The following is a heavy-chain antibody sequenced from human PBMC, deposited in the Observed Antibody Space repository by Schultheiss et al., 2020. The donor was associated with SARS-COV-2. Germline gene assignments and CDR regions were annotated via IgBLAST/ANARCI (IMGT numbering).Heavy chain of an antibody. D-gene: IGHD3-10*01. J-gene: IGHJ4*02. CDR1: GFTFDDYA. CDR3: AKDTTTYYYGSGSYKDY. V-gene: IGHV3-9*01. Sequence: SLKISCAASGFTFDDYAMHWVRQAPGKGLEWVSGISWNSGSIGYADSVKGRFTISRDNAKNSLYLQMNSLRAEDTALYYCAKDTTTYYYGSGSYKDYWGQGTLVTVSS. CDR2: ISWNSGSI.